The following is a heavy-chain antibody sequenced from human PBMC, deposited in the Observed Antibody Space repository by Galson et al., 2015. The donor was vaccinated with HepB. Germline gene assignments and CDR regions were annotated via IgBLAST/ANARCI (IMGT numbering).Heavy chain of an antibody. CDR3: ARSPRGIAVTYYYMDV. D-gene: IGHD6-13*01. J-gene: IGHJ6*03. V-gene: IGHV1-69*13. CDR2: IIPIFGTA. Sequence: SVKVSCKASGGTFSSYAISWVRQAPGQGLEWMGGIIPIFGTADYAQKFQGRVTITADESTSTAYMELSSLRSEDTAVYYCARSPRGIAVTYYYMDVWGKGTTVTVSS. CDR1: GGTFSSYA.